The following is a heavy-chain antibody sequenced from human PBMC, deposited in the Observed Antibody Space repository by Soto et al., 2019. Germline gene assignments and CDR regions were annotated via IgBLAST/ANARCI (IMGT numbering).Heavy chain of an antibody. Sequence: QVQLVQSGAEVKKPGSSVTVSCKASGDTFSFYTINWVRQAPGLGLEWVGRINPILSMSNYAQKFQGRVTMTADKSTSTAYMELRSLRSEDTAIYYCATSYGSGYRAFDYWGQGALVTVSS. CDR1: GDTFSFYT. CDR2: INPILSMS. CDR3: ATSYGSGYRAFDY. D-gene: IGHD3-10*01. J-gene: IGHJ4*02. V-gene: IGHV1-69*02.